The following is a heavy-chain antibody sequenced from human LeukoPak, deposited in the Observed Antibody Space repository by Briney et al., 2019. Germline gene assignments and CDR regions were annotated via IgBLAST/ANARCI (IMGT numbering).Heavy chain of an antibody. Sequence: SGGSLRLSCAASGFTFRTHAMTWVRQAPGKGLEWVATVSGSGETPYYADSVKGRFSISRHNSGNSLYLQVNSLRAEDTAVYYCAKPQFDSLTGSYDGAFHHWGQGTLVTVSS. D-gene: IGHD3-9*01. J-gene: IGHJ4*02. CDR3: AKPQFDSLTGSYDGAFHH. V-gene: IGHV3-23*01. CDR2: VSGSGETP. CDR1: GFTFRTHA.